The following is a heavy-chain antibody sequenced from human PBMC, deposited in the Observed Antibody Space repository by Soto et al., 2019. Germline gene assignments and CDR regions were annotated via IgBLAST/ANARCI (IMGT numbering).Heavy chain of an antibody. CDR2: IWYDGSNK. Sequence: GGSLRLSCAASGFTFSSYGMHWVRQAPGKGLEWVAVIWYDGSNKYYADSVKGRFTISRDNSKNTLYLQMNSLRAEDTAVYYCARDIVVVVAVHYGMDVWGQGTTVTVSS. V-gene: IGHV3-33*01. D-gene: IGHD2-15*01. CDR3: ARDIVVVVAVHYGMDV. CDR1: GFTFSSYG. J-gene: IGHJ6*02.